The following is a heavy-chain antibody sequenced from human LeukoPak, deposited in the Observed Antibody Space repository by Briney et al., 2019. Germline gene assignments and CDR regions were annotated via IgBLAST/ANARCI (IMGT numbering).Heavy chain of an antibody. CDR1: GGSISTSNYY. V-gene: IGHV4-39*07. D-gene: IGHD5-18*01. Sequence: SETLSLTCTVSGGSISTSNYYWGWIRQPPGKGLEWIGNIFYSGSTYYSPSLKRRVTISLDTSRDQFSLKLNSVTAADTAVYYCARDLAPDTPSTDAFDIWGQGTMVTVSS. CDR2: IFYSGST. J-gene: IGHJ3*02. CDR3: ARDLAPDTPSTDAFDI.